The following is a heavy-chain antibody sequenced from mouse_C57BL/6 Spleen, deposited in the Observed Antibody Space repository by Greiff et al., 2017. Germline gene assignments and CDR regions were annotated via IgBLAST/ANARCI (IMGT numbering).Heavy chain of an antibody. CDR1: GYTFTSYW. J-gene: IGHJ1*03. CDR2: IYPSDSET. Sequence: QVQLQQPGAELVRPGSSVKLSCKASGYTFTSYWMDWVKQRPGQGLEWIGNIYPSDSETHYNQKFKDKATLTVDKSSSTAYMQLSSLTSEDSAVYYCARWGGHWYFDVWGTGTTVTVSS. CDR3: ARWGGHWYFDV. V-gene: IGHV1-61*01.